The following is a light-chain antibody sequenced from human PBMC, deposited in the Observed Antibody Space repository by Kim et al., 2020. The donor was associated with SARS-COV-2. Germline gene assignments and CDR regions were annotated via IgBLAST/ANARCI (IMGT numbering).Light chain of an antibody. Sequence: GQSITISCTGTSSYVGGYNYVSWYQQHPGKAPTLMIYDVSKRPSGVSIRFSVSKSGNTASLTISGLQAEDEADYYCSSYTSSSTWVFGGGTQLTVL. V-gene: IGLV2-14*04. CDR3: SSYTSSSTWV. CDR1: SSYVGGYNY. J-gene: IGLJ3*02. CDR2: DVS.